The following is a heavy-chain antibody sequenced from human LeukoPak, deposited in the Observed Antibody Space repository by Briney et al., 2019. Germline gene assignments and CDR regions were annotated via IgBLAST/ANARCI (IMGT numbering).Heavy chain of an antibody. CDR1: GFTFSSYG. J-gene: IGHJ4*02. D-gene: IGHD6-6*01. CDR3: ARTLIEYSVSSCYFDY. V-gene: IGHV3-30*02. Sequence: PGGSLRLSCAASGFTFSSYGMHWVRQAPGKGLQWVTYIRYDGSNKYYADSVKGRFTISRDNSKNTLYLQMNSLRPEDTAVYYCARTLIEYSVSSCYFDYWGQGTLVTVSS. CDR2: IRYDGSNK.